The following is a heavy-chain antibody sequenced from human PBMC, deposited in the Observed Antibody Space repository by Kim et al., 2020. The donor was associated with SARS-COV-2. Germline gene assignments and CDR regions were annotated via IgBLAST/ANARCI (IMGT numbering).Heavy chain of an antibody. J-gene: IGHJ4*02. Sequence: ASVKVSCKASGYIFTAYYIHWVRQVPGQGLEWMGWIHPNAGDTKYAQKFQDRVTLTRDTSISTAYMELSRLTSDDTAVYYCARNNSGYNWGQGTLVTVSS. CDR2: IHPNAGDT. D-gene: IGHD3-22*01. CDR3: ARNNSGYN. V-gene: IGHV1-2*02. CDR1: GYIFTAYY.